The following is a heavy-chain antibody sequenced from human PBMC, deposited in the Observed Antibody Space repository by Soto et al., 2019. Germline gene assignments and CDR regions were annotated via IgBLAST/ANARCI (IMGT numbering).Heavy chain of an antibody. J-gene: IGHJ6*02. CDR2: IKHDGSEK. CDR3: ARQGGRRTYYYYYGMDV. Sequence: EVQLVESGGGLVQPGGSLRLSCTASGFTFSSYWMSWVRQAPGKGLEWVANIKHDGSEKNYVDSVKGRFTISTDNAKNSGFLQMNRLRAEDTAVYYCARQGGRRTYYYYYGMDVWGQGTTVTVSS. D-gene: IGHD3-16*01. V-gene: IGHV3-7*01. CDR1: GFTFSSYW.